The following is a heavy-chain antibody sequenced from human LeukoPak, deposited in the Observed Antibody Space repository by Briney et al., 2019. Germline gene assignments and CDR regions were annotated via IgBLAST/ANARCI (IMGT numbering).Heavy chain of an antibody. CDR1: GFTFTRYA. V-gene: IGHV3-23*01. CDR3: ARGATSSSGWYIDY. D-gene: IGHD6-25*01. J-gene: IGHJ4*02. Sequence: PGGSLRLSCAASGFTFTRYAMKWVRQAPGKGPEWVSTISGPGDNTYYADSVKGRFTISRDNSKNTVSLQMNSLRAGDTAVYYCARGATSSSGWYIDYWGQGTLVAVPS. CDR2: ISGPGDNT.